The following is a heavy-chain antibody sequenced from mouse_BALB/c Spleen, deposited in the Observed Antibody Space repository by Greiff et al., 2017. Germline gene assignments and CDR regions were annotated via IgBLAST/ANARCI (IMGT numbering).Heavy chain of an antibody. J-gene: IGHJ2*01. Sequence: EVKVVESGGGLVKPGGSLKLSCAASGFTFSSYTMSWVRQTPEKRLEWVATISSGGSYTYYPDSVKGRFTISRDNAKNTLYLQMSSLKSEDTAMYYCTRDGDGYYDFDYWGQGTTLTVSS. V-gene: IGHV5-6-4*01. CDR3: TRDGDGYYDFDY. D-gene: IGHD2-3*01. CDR1: GFTFSSYT. CDR2: ISSGGSYT.